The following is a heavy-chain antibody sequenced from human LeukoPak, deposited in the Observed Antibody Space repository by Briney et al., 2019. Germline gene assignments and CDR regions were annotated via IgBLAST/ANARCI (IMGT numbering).Heavy chain of an antibody. J-gene: IGHJ6*03. D-gene: IGHD3-3*01. V-gene: IGHV4-59*01. CDR2: INYSGST. CDR1: GGSISSYY. Sequence: SETLSLTCTVSGGSISSYYWSWIRQPPGKGLEWIGSINYSGSTNYNPSLKSRVTISVDTSKNQFSLKLSSVTAADTAVYYCARTYYDFWSGYSPYYYYYMDVWGKGTTVTVSS. CDR3: ARTYYDFWSGYSPYYYYYMDV.